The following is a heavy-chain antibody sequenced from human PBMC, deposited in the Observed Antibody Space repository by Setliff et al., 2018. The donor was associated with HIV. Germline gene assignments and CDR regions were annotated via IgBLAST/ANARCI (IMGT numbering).Heavy chain of an antibody. Sequence: GASVKVSCKASGYTFTSYDISWVRQAPGQGLEWMGWISAYNGNTNYAQKLQGRVTMTTDTSTSTAYMELRSLRSDDTAVYYCAREIGDYYDSSGYYPPTDYYYGMDVWDQGTTVTVSS. CDR2: ISAYNGNT. D-gene: IGHD3-22*01. CDR3: AREIGDYYDSSGYYPPTDYYYGMDV. V-gene: IGHV1-18*01. J-gene: IGHJ6*02. CDR1: GYTFTSYD.